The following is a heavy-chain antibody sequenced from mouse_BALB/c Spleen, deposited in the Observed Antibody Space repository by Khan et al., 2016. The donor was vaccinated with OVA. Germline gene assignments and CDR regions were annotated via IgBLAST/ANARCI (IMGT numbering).Heavy chain of an antibody. CDR3: ARGKYYGYYFDY. CDR2: ISYSGVT. D-gene: IGHD1-1*01. CDR1: GYSITSGYV. J-gene: IGHJ2*01. V-gene: IGHV3-2*02. Sequence: EVQLQESGPGLVKPSQSLSLTCTVTGYSITSGYVWNLIRQFPGNKLEWMGYISYSGVTSYTPSLKSRISITRDTSKDQFFLQLNSVTTEETATYYCARGKYYGYYFDYWGQGTTLTVSS.